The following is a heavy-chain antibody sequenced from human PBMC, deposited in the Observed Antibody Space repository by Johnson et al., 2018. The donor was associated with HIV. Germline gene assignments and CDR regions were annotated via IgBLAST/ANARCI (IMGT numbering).Heavy chain of an antibody. CDR1: GFTVSGNY. V-gene: IGHV3-66*01. CDR2: ISSDGRT. Sequence: VQLVESGGGLVQPGGSLRLSCVASGFTVSGNYMNWVRQAPGKGLEWDSVISSDGRTYYADSVQGRFTVSRDNSQNLLYLQMSSLRAEDTAVYYCARDAPNFFTSGVRDDAFDIWGPGTMVTVSS. D-gene: IGHD5-12*01. J-gene: IGHJ3*02. CDR3: ARDAPNFFTSGVRDDAFDI.